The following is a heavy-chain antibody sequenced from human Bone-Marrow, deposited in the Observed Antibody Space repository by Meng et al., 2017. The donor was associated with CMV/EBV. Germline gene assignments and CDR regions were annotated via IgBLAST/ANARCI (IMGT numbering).Heavy chain of an antibody. J-gene: IGHJ6*02. CDR2: INPSGGST. CDR3: ARDLVGVAVPIWDYYYYYNGMDV. CDR1: GYTFTSYY. V-gene: IGHV1-46*01. Sequence: ASVKVSCKASGYTFTSYYMHWVRQAPGQGLEWMGIINPSGGSTSYAQKFQGRVTMTRDTSTSTVYMELSSLRSEDTAVYYCARDLVGVAVPIWDYYYYYNGMDVWGQGTTVTVSS. D-gene: IGHD6-19*01.